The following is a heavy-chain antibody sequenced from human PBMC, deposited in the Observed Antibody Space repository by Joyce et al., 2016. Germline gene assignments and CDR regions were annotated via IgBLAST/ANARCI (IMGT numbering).Heavy chain of an antibody. V-gene: IGHV3-30*04. D-gene: IGHD3-10*01. CDR3: ARDVSDVLWSFYALDY. Sequence: QVQLVESGGGVVQPGRSLRLSCAAFGFSFSRYAMHWVRQAPGKGLEWVAVISNDGSDKYFADAVKGRFTISRDNSKNTLYLQMNSLRAEDTAVYYCARDVSDVLWSFYALDYWGQGTLVTVSS. CDR2: ISNDGSDK. CDR1: GFSFSRYA. J-gene: IGHJ4*02.